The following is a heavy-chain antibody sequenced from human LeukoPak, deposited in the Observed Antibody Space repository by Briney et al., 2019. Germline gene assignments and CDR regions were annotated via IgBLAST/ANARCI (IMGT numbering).Heavy chain of an antibody. J-gene: IGHJ4*02. D-gene: IGHD1-26*01. CDR3: ARDNTGSYEY. CDR2: IRADGATT. Sequence: GGSLRLSCAASGFTFGDYDMHWVRQAPGKGLEWVSLIRADGATTRYTDSVKGRFTISRDNSKDSLYLQMNSLRTEDTALYYCARDNTGSYEYRGQGTLVTVSP. CDR1: GFTFGDYD. V-gene: IGHV3-43*02.